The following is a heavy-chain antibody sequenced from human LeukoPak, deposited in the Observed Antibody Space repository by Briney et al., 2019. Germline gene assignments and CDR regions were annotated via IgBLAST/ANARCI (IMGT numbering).Heavy chain of an antibody. J-gene: IGHJ4*02. V-gene: IGHV3-15*01. CDR1: GFTFSNAW. CDR2: IKSKTDGGTT. Sequence: GGSLRLSCAASGFTFSNAWMSWVRQAPGKGLEWVGRIKSKTDGGTTDYAAPVKGSFTISRDDSKNTLYLQMNSLKTEDTAVYYCTTMTYYDILTGYPIDYWGQGTLVTVSS. D-gene: IGHD3-9*01. CDR3: TTMTYYDILTGYPIDY.